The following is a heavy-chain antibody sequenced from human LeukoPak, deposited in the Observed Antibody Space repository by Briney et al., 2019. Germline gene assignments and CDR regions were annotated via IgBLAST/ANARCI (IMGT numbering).Heavy chain of an antibody. CDR1: GYTFTSYY. D-gene: IGHD1-26*01. J-gene: IGHJ6*03. CDR2: INPSGGST. V-gene: IGHV1-46*01. Sequence: ASVKVSCKASGYTFTSYYMHWVRQAPGQGLEWMGIINPSGGSTSYAQKFQGRVTMTTDSSTRTAYMELRSLRSDDTAVYYCAREGRYSGSYMGSGMDVWGKGTTVTISS. CDR3: AREGRYSGSYMGSGMDV.